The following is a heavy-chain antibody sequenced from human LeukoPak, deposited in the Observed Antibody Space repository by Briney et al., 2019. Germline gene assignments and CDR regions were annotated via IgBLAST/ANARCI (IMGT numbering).Heavy chain of an antibody. V-gene: IGHV3-21*01. CDR3: AREYCSGGSCYFGSDY. D-gene: IGHD2-15*01. J-gene: IGHJ4*02. CDR2: ISSSSSYI. CDR1: GFTFSSYS. Sequence: GGSLRLSCAASGFTFSSYSMNWVRQAPGKGLEWVSSISSSSSYIYYADSVKGRFTISRDNAKNSLYPQMNSLRAEDTAVYYCAREYCSGGSCYFGSDYWGQGTLVTVSS.